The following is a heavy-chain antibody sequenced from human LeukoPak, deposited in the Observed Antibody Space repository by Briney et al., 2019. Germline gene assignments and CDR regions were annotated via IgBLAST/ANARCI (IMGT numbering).Heavy chain of an antibody. J-gene: IGHJ4*02. CDR1: GGSISSYY. D-gene: IGHD5-24*01. Sequence: SETLSLTCTVSGGSISSYYWSWIRQPPGKGLEWIGYIYYSGSTNYNPSLKSRVTISVDTSKNQFSLKLSSVTAADTAVYYCAREGRDGPKDYRGQGTLVTVSS. V-gene: IGHV4-59*01. CDR3: AREGRDGPKDY. CDR2: IYYSGST.